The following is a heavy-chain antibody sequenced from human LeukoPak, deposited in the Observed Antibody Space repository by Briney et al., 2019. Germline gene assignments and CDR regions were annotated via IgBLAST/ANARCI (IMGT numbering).Heavy chain of an antibody. V-gene: IGHV4-59*01. D-gene: IGHD1-14*01. J-gene: IGHJ4*02. Sequence: SETLSFTCTVSGGSISSYYWSWIRQPPGKGLEWIGYIYYSGSTNYNPSLKSRVTISVDTSKNQFSLKLSSVTAADTAVYYCARDRNPRGYWGQGTLVTVSS. CDR3: ARDRNPRGY. CDR2: IYYSGST. CDR1: GGSISSYY.